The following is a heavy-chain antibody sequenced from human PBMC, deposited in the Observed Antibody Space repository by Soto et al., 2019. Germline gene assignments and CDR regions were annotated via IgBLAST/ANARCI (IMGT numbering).Heavy chain of an antibody. CDR2: INSDGSST. CDR1: GFTFSSYW. Sequence: EVQLVESGGGLVQPGGSLRLSCAASGFTFSSYWMHWVRQAPGKGLVWVSRINSDGSSTSYADSVKGRFTISRDNAKNTLYLQMNSLRAEDTAVYYCARGKGGYCSGCSCSYDFDYWGQGTLVTVSS. D-gene: IGHD2-15*01. CDR3: ARGKGGYCSGCSCSYDFDY. J-gene: IGHJ4*02. V-gene: IGHV3-74*01.